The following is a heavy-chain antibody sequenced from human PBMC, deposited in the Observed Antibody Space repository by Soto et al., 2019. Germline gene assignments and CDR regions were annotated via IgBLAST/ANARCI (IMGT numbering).Heavy chain of an antibody. Sequence: QVQLQESGPGLVKPSETLSLTCTVSGGSISSYYWSWIRQPPGKGLEWIGYIYYSGSTNYNPSLNSRVTISVDSAKNQFSLKLRSVTAADTAVYYGAREGLTGTIGLYYYYGMDVWGQGTTVTVSS. CDR1: GGSISSYY. D-gene: IGHD1-7*01. V-gene: IGHV4-59*01. CDR3: AREGLTGTIGLYYYYGMDV. CDR2: IYYSGST. J-gene: IGHJ6*02.